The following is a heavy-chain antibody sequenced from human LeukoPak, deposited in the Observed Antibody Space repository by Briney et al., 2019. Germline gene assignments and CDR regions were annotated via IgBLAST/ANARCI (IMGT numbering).Heavy chain of an antibody. Sequence: SETLSLTCTVSGGSISSYYWSWIRQPAGKGLEWIGRIYTSGGTNYNPSLKSRVTMSVDTSKNQFSLKLSSVTAADTAVYYCARLDRGSSTSLNYYYMDVWGKGTTVTVSS. CDR1: GGSISSYY. J-gene: IGHJ6*03. CDR2: IYTSGGT. D-gene: IGHD2-2*01. CDR3: ARLDRGSSTSLNYYYMDV. V-gene: IGHV4-4*07.